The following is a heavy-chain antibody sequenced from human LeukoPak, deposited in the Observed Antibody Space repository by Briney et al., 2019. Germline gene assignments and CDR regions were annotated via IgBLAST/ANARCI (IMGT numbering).Heavy chain of an antibody. CDR3: AKTDGDYGWFDP. J-gene: IGHJ5*02. Sequence: GRSLRLSCTGSGLMFDDYSISWVRQAPGKGLEWVSAISGSGGSTYYADSVKGRFTISRDNSKNTLYLQMNSLRAEDTAVYYCAKTDGDYGWFDPWGQGTLVTVSS. D-gene: IGHD4-17*01. V-gene: IGHV3-23*01. CDR1: GLMFDDYS. CDR2: ISGSGGST.